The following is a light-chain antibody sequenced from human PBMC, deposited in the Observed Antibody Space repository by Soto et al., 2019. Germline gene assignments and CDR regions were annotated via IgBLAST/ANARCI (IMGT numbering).Light chain of an antibody. J-gene: IGKJ1*01. CDR2: GAS. V-gene: IGKV3-20*01. CDR3: QQYGSSLTWT. CDR1: QSVSSSY. Sequence: EIVLTHSPGTLSLSPGERATLSCRASQSVSSSYLAWYQQKPGQAPRLLIYGASSRATGIPDRFSGSGSGTDFTLTISRLEPEDFAVYYCQQYGSSLTWTFGQGTKVDI.